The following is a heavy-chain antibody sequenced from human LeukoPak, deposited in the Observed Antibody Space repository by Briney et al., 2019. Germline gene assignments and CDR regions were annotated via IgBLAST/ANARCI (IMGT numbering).Heavy chain of an antibody. CDR3: ANIVATDY. J-gene: IGHJ4*02. D-gene: IGHD5-12*01. Sequence: GESLKISCAASGFTFSSYGMHWVRQAPGKGLEWVAFIRYDGSNKYYADSVKGRFTISRDNSKNTLYLQMNSLRAEDTAVYYCANIVATDYWGQGTLVTVSS. CDR2: IRYDGSNK. V-gene: IGHV3-30*02. CDR1: GFTFSSYG.